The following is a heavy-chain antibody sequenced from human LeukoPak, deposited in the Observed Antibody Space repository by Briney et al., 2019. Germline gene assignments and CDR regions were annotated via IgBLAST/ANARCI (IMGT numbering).Heavy chain of an antibody. CDR3: ARIFYDSGGNYYDY. V-gene: IGHV3-64*02. J-gene: IGHJ4*02. CDR1: GFTFSTYT. Sequence: GGSLRLSCAASGFTFSTYTMNWVRQAPGKGLEYVSAITGGGETTFYADSVKGRFTISRDNSENTLYLQTGGLRAEDMAVYYCARIFYDSGGNYYDYWGQGTLVTVSS. D-gene: IGHD3-22*01. CDR2: ITGGGETT.